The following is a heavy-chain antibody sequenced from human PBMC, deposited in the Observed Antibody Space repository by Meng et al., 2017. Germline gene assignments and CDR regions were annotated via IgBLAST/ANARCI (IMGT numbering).Heavy chain of an antibody. J-gene: IGHJ4*02. D-gene: IGHD6-13*01. Sequence: QVELVQSGPKGKKPGASVKLSCKPSGYTFAAYWIHWLRQAPGQGLEWMGRIDPNNDHTQYAQNFQGRVTMTSDTSISTVYMELNGLRSDDTAVYYCARDEDISAAGKLFGDYWGQGTLVTVSS. V-gene: IGHV1-2*06. CDR2: IDPNNDHT. CDR3: ARDEDISAAGKLFGDY. CDR1: GYTFAAYW.